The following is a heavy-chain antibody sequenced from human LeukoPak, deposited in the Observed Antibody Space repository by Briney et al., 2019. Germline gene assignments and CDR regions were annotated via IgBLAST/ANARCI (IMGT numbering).Heavy chain of an antibody. CDR1: GFTFSSYD. CDR3: ARDRDIVVVVAATLDY. CDR2: ISYDGSNK. D-gene: IGHD2-15*01. J-gene: IGHJ4*02. V-gene: IGHV3-30*03. Sequence: PGGSLRLSCAASGFTFSSYDMHWVRQAPGKGLEWVAVISYDGSNKYYADSVKGRFTISRDNSKNTLYLQMNSLRAEDTAVYYCARDRDIVVVVAATLDYWGQGTLVTVSS.